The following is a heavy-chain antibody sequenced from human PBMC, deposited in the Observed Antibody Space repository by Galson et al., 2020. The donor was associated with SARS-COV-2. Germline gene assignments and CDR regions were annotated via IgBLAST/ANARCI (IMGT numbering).Heavy chain of an antibody. J-gene: IGHJ3*02. CDR2: IDPSDSYT. CDR1: GSSFTSYW. D-gene: IGHD6-6*01. CDR3: ASRPVGGYSSSSVGLNAFDI. Sequence: GESLKISCKGSGSSFTSYWISWVRQMPGKGLEWMGRIDPSDSYTNYSPSFQGHVTISADKSISTAYLQWSSLKASDSAMYYCASRPVGGYSSSSVGLNAFDIWGQGTMVTVSS. V-gene: IGHV5-10-1*01.